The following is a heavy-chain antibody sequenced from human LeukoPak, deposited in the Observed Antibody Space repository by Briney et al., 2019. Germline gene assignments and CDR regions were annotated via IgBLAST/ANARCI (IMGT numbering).Heavy chain of an antibody. Sequence: ASVKVSCKASGYTFTSHDISWVRQAPGQGLEWMGWISAYNGNTNYAQKLQGRVTLTTDTSTSTAYMDLRSLRSDDTAVYYCARRNYYASGNVRYCYYMDVWGKGTTVIISS. CDR3: ARRNYYASGNVRYCYYMDV. D-gene: IGHD3-10*01. V-gene: IGHV1-18*01. J-gene: IGHJ6*03. CDR1: GYTFTSHD. CDR2: ISAYNGNT.